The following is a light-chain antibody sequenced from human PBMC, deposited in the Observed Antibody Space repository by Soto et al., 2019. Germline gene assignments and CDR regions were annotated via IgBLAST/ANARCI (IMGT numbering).Light chain of an antibody. CDR1: QSVSSSS. Sequence: EIVLTQFPDTLSLSPGERATLSCRASQSVSSSSLAWYQQKRGQAPRLLIHGASSRATGIPERFSGSGSGTDFTLTISRLEPEDFAVYYCQQYARPPYAFGQGTKVDIK. CDR2: GAS. J-gene: IGKJ2*01. CDR3: QQYARPPYA. V-gene: IGKV3-20*01.